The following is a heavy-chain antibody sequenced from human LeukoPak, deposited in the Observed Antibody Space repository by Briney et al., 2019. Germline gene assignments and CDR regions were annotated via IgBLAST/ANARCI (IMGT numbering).Heavy chain of an antibody. V-gene: IGHV3-23*01. CDR1: GFTLSSYG. Sequence: GGSLRLSCAASGFTLSSYGMTWVRQAPGKGLEWVSGISGSGATTYYADSVMGRFTISRDNSKNTLFLHMNSLRAEDTAVYYCAKRATTAVSNWFDPWGQGTLVTVSS. D-gene: IGHD4-17*01. CDR3: AKRATTAVSNWFDP. J-gene: IGHJ5*02. CDR2: ISGSGATT.